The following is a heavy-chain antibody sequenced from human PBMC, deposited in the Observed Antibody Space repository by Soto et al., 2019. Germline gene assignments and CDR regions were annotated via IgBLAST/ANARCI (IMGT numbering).Heavy chain of an antibody. V-gene: IGHV3-30*03. D-gene: IGHD2-8*02. Sequence: GGSLRLSCAASGFTFSDYAMHWVRQAPGKGLEWVAVVSHDGRNTHYADSVKSRVTISVDTSKNQFSLKLTSVTAADTAVYYCARDKITGLFDYWGQGTLVTVSS. J-gene: IGHJ4*02. CDR2: VSHDGRNT. CDR3: ARDKITGLFDY. CDR1: GFTFSDYA.